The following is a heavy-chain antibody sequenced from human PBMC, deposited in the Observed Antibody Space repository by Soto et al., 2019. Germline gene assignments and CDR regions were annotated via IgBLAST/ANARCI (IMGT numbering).Heavy chain of an antibody. CDR3: ARDEVAARLPYYYYGMDV. D-gene: IGHD6-6*01. Sequence: SVKVSCKASGGTFSSYAISWVRQAPGQGLEWMGGIIPIFGTANYAQKFQGRVTITADESTSTAYMELSSLRSDDTAVYYCARDEVAARLPYYYYGMDVWGQGTTVTV. J-gene: IGHJ6*02. CDR1: GGTFSSYA. V-gene: IGHV1-69*13. CDR2: IIPIFGTA.